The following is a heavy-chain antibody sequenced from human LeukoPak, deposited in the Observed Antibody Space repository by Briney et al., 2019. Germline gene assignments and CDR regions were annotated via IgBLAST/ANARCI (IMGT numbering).Heavy chain of an antibody. CDR1: GFSFSSHG. D-gene: IGHD2-2*01. CDR3: AHGSMYQLDY. CDR2: IIGGAGGT. Sequence: GGTLRLSCAASGFSFSSHGMSWVRQAPGKGLEWVSGIIGGAGGTYYADSVKGRFTISRDNAKNSLYLQMNSLRAEDTAVYYCAHGSMYQLDYWGQGTLVTVSS. J-gene: IGHJ4*02. V-gene: IGHV3-23*01.